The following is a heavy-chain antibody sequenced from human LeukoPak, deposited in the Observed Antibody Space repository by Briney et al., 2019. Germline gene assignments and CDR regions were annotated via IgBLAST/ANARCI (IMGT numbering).Heavy chain of an antibody. CDR1: GDSVGGFS. CDR3: AKSAGYLSTYNWFDP. Sequence: SETLSLTCTVSGDSVGGFSWNWIRQPPGTGLEWICFIYHNGSAYYNPSPKSRSAISVDSSMKPCSLKLRSATAADTAVYYCAKSAGYLSTYNWFDPWGPGTLVIVSS. CDR2: IYHNGSA. V-gene: IGHV4-4*09. D-gene: IGHD3-9*01. J-gene: IGHJ5*02.